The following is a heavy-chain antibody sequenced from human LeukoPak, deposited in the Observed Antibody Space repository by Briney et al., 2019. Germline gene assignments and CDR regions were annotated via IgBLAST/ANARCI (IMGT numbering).Heavy chain of an antibody. Sequence: PGGSLRLSCAASGFTFSSYSMNWVRQAPGKGLEWVSSISSSSSYIYYADSVKGRFTISRDNAKNSLYLQMNSLRAEDTAVYYCGRAVDGSGSYYISYYYYGMDVGGQGTTVTVSS. D-gene: IGHD3-10*01. CDR2: ISSSSSYI. CDR1: GFTFSSYS. J-gene: IGHJ6*02. V-gene: IGHV3-21*01. CDR3: GRAVDGSGSYYISYYYYGMDV.